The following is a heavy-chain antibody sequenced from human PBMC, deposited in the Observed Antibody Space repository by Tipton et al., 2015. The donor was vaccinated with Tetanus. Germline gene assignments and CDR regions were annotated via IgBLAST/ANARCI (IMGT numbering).Heavy chain of an antibody. V-gene: IGHV4-4*07. D-gene: IGHD1-26*01. Sequence: LRLSCTVSGGSLNTFYWNWIRQPAGKGLEWIGRVYSSGSTNYNPSLKSRVTMSIDASKNRFSLELTFVTAADTAVYYCARDFRERSGTYYSYYYTMDVWGQGTTVTVSS. J-gene: IGHJ6*02. CDR1: GGSLNTFY. CDR3: ARDFRERSGTYYSYYYTMDV. CDR2: VYSSGST.